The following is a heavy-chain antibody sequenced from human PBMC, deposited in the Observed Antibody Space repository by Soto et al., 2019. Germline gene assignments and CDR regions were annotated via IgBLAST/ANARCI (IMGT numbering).Heavy chain of an antibody. V-gene: IGHV4-61*01. CDR3: AGNVPPRWLQFGF. D-gene: IGHD3-16*01. CDR1: GDSIRSINNY. CDR2: VYYTGST. J-gene: IGHJ4*02. Sequence: SETLSLTCTVSGDSIRSINNYWSWIRQPPGKGLEWIGYVYYTGSTTYNPSLKSRVTMSVDTSKNQFSLKLNSVTAADTAMYYCAGNVPPRWLQFGFWGQGALVTVSS.